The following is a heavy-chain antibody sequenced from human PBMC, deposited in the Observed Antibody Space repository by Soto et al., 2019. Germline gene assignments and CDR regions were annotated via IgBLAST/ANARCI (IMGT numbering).Heavy chain of an antibody. D-gene: IGHD7-27*01. V-gene: IGHV3-33*01. J-gene: IGHJ4*01. CDR1: GFTFSSYG. CDR3: ARGPRPRQPLGDYFDY. Sequence: GGSLRLSCAASGFTFSSYGMHWVRQAPGKGLEWVAVIWYDGSNKYYADSVKGRLTISRDNSKNTLYLQMNSLRAEDKAVYSCARGPRPRQPLGDYFDYWGHGTLVT. CDR2: IWYDGSNK.